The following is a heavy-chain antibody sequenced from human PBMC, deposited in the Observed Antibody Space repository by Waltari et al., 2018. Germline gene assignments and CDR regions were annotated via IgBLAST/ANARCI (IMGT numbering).Heavy chain of an antibody. V-gene: IGHV3-9*01. CDR1: GFTFDDYA. D-gene: IGHD3-22*01. CDR3: AKAEYYYDSSGYHTPGAFDI. J-gene: IGHJ3*02. CDR2: ISWNSGSI. Sequence: EVQLVESGGGLVQPGRSLRLSCAASGFTFDDYAMHWVRPAPGKGLEWVSGISWNSGSIGYADSVKGRFTISRDNAKNSLYLQMNSLRAEDTALYYCAKAEYYYDSSGYHTPGAFDIWGQGTMVTVSS.